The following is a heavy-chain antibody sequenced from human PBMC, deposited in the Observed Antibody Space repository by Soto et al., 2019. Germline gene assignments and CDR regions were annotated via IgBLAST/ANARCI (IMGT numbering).Heavy chain of an antibody. CDR3: AKDMSPNYYDSSGYYYLAFDI. Sequence: VGSLRLSCAASGFTFSSYAMSWVRQAPGKGLEWVSAISGSGGSTYYADSVKGRFTISRDNSKNTLYLQMNSLRAEDTAVYYCAKDMSPNYYDSSGYYYLAFDIWGQGTMVTVS. CDR2: ISGSGGST. V-gene: IGHV3-23*01. J-gene: IGHJ3*02. D-gene: IGHD3-22*01. CDR1: GFTFSSYA.